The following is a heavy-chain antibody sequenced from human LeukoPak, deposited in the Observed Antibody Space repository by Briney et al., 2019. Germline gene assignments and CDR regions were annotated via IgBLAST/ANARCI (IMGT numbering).Heavy chain of an antibody. CDR3: ASRYCSGGSCYNLYYCDY. J-gene: IGHJ4*02. Sequence: GGSLRLSCAASGFTFSDYAMGWVRQAPGKGLEWVSAIVGSGGSAYYADSVKGRFTISRDNSKNTLYLQMNSLRAEDTAVYYCASRYCSGGSCYNLYYCDYWGQGTLVTVSS. CDR1: GFTFSDYA. D-gene: IGHD2-15*01. V-gene: IGHV3-23*01. CDR2: IVGSGGSA.